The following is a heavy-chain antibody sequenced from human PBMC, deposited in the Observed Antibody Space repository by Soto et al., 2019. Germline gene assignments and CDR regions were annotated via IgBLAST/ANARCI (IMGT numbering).Heavy chain of an antibody. CDR3: ARGPVVAANNLQLYYYYYMDV. D-gene: IGHD2-15*01. Sequence: PSETLSLTCTVSGGSISSGGYYWSWIRQHPGKGLEWIGYINYSGSTYYNPSLKSRVTISVDTSKNQFSLKLSSVTAADTAVYYCARGPVVAANNLQLYYYYYMDVWGKGTTVTVSS. V-gene: IGHV4-31*03. CDR1: GGSISSGGYY. J-gene: IGHJ6*03. CDR2: INYSGST.